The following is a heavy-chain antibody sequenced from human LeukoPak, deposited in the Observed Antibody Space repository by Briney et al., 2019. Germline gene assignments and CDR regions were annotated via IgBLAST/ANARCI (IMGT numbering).Heavy chain of an antibody. CDR3: ARRPRSSAGDFDY. D-gene: IGHD7-27*01. CDR2: IYYSGST. V-gene: IGHV4-39*01. Sequence: PSETLSLTCTVSGGSISSSSYYWGWIRQPPGKGLEWIGSIYYSGSTYYNPSLKSRVTISVDTSKNQFSLKLGSVTAADTAVYYCARRPRSSAGDFDYWGQGTLVTVSS. J-gene: IGHJ4*02. CDR1: GGSISSSSYY.